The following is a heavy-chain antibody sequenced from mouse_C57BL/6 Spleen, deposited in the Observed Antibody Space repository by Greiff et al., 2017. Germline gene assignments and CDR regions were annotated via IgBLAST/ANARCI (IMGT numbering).Heavy chain of an antibody. Sequence: DVTLVESGGGLVKPGGSLTLSCAASGFTFSSYALSWVRQTPDKRLAWVATISAGGSYTYYPDNVKGRFTISRENAKNNLYLQMSHLKSEDTAMYYCARKDYGSSPWYFDVWGTGTTVT. CDR1: GFTFSSYA. J-gene: IGHJ1*03. CDR3: ARKDYGSSPWYFDV. D-gene: IGHD1-1*01. V-gene: IGHV5-4*03. CDR2: ISAGGSYT.